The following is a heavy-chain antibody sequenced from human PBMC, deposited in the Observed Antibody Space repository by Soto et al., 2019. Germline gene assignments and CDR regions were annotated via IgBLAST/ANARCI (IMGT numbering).Heavy chain of an antibody. V-gene: IGHV4-34*01. CDR2: LDHSGST. CDR1: GGSFSGYY. D-gene: IGHD3-3*01. CDR3: AGGRREWSIGGGCFDP. Sequence: QGHLQQWGAGLLKPSETLSLTCAVYGGSFSGYYLSWIRQPPGKGLEWIGELDHSGSTNYNQSLKIRVTISVDTSKNPFSLELISVTAADTAVSSCAGGRREWSIGGGCFDPWGQGTLVTVSS. J-gene: IGHJ5*02.